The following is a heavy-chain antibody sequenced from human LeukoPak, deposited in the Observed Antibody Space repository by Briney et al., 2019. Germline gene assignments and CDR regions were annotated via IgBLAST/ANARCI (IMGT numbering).Heavy chain of an antibody. CDR1: GGSISNYY. CDR3: AREEGSGWYWYFDL. Sequence: SETLSLTCTVSGGSISNYYWSWIRQPAGKGLEWIGRIYTSGNTNYNPSLKSRVTMSVDTSRNQFSLKLSSVTAADTAVFYCAREEGSGWYWYFDLWGRGTLVTVSS. D-gene: IGHD6-19*01. V-gene: IGHV4-4*07. CDR2: IYTSGNT. J-gene: IGHJ2*01.